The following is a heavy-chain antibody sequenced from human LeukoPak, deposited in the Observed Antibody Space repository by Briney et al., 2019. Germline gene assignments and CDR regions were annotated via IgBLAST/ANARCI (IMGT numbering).Heavy chain of an antibody. V-gene: IGHV1-18*01. Sequence: VSVKVSCKASGYTFTSYGISWVRQAPGQGLEWMGWISAYNGNTNYAQKLQGRVTMTTDTSTSTAYMELRSLRSDDTAVYYCARDDGYSSADDAFDIWGQGTMVTVSS. CDR2: ISAYNGNT. CDR1: GYTFTSYG. J-gene: IGHJ3*02. D-gene: IGHD6-25*01. CDR3: ARDDGYSSADDAFDI.